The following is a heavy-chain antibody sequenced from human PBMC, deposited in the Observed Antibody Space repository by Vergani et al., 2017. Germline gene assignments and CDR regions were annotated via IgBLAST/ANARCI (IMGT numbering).Heavy chain of an antibody. J-gene: IGHJ6*02. V-gene: IGHV1-3*01. CDR1: GYTFTSYA. D-gene: IGHD3-3*01. Sequence: QVQLVQSGAEVKKPGASVKVSCKASGYTFTSYAMHWVRQAPGQRLEWMGWINAGNGNTKYSQKFQGRVTITRDTSASTAYMELSSLRSEDTAVYYCARDPNDFWSGYPNYYYYGMDVWGQGTTVTVSS. CDR3: ARDPNDFWSGYPNYYYYGMDV. CDR2: INAGNGNT.